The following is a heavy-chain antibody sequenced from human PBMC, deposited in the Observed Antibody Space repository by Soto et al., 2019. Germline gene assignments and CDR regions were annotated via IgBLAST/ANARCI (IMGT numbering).Heavy chain of an antibody. Sequence: QVQLQQWGAGLLKPSETLSLTCGVYGGSLSDFYWGWIRQPPGQGLECIGEISHSGSTNYNPSLKSRVTISVDTSKNQFSLKLSSVTAADTAVYYCARGRERGYSYGPFLDYWGQGTLVTVSS. D-gene: IGHD5-18*01. CDR2: ISHSGST. V-gene: IGHV4-34*01. CDR1: GGSLSDFY. CDR3: ARGRERGYSYGPFLDY. J-gene: IGHJ4*02.